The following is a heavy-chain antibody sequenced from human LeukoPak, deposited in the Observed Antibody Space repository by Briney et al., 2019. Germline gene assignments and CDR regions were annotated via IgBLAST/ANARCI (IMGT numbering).Heavy chain of an antibody. D-gene: IGHD3-3*01. J-gene: IGHJ3*01. V-gene: IGHV3-74*01. CDR3: ASLVCGYYPPVEAFDV. CDR2: INVDGSST. CDR1: GFTFSGYW. Sequence: GGSLRLSCAASGFTFSGYWMNWVRQAPGKGLVWVSRINVDGSSTTYADSVKGRFTIYRDNAKNTLYLQMNSLRADDSAVYFCASLVCGYYPPVEAFDVWGQGTMVTVSS.